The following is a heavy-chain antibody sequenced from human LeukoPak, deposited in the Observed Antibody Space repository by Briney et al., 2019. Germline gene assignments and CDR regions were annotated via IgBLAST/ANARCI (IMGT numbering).Heavy chain of an antibody. CDR3: AAVVGSGSYYDY. CDR1: GFTFSSYY. CDR2: IDSDGNIT. V-gene: IGHV3-74*01. J-gene: IGHJ4*02. Sequence: GGSLRLSCAASGFTFSSYYIHWVRQAPGKGLVWVSRIDSDGNITTYADSVKGRFTISRDNAKNTLFLQMNSLRAEDTAVYYCAAVVGSGSYYDYWGQGALVTVSS. D-gene: IGHD1-26*01.